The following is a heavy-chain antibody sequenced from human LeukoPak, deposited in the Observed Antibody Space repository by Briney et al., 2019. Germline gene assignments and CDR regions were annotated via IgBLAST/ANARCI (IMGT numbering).Heavy chain of an antibody. CDR2: IYSGGST. V-gene: IGHV3-53*01. CDR3: ARDSYYYYDSSAYLDY. D-gene: IGHD3-22*01. Sequence: GGSLRLSCAASGFTVSSNYMSWVRQAPGKGLEWVSVIYSGGSTYYADSVKGRFTISRDNAKNSLYLQMNSLRDEDAAVYYCARDSYYYYDSSAYLDYWGQGTLVTVSS. J-gene: IGHJ4*02. CDR1: GFTVSSNY.